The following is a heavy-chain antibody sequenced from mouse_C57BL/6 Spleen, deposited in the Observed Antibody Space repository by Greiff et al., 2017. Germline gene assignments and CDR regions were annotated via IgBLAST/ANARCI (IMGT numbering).Heavy chain of an antibody. Sequence: QVQLKESGAELAKPGASVKLSCTASGYTFTSYWMHWVKQRPGPGLEWIGYINPSSGYTKYNQKFKDKATLTADKSSSTAYMQLSSLTYEDSAVYYCARSGLIYYDYDEGFAYWGQGTLVTVSA. CDR3: ARSGLIYYDYDEGFAY. J-gene: IGHJ3*01. D-gene: IGHD2-4*01. CDR2: INPSSGYT. V-gene: IGHV1-7*01. CDR1: GYTFTSYW.